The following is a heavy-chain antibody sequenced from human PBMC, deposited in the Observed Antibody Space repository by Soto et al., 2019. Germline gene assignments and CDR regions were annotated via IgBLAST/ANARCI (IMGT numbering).Heavy chain of an antibody. CDR1: GASVTGDDYY. V-gene: IGHV4-30-4*01. CDR2: IYHSGST. D-gene: IGHD3-22*01. J-gene: IGHJ4*02. CDR3: ARDPIFYYASSGYGGSYFDY. Sequence: PSETLSLTCTVSGASVTGDDYYWSWIRQPPGKGLEWIGYIYHSGSTYYNPSLKSRVSISIDTSQNQFSLKLTSLTAADTAVYYCARDPIFYYASSGYGGSYFDYWGQGSQVTVSS.